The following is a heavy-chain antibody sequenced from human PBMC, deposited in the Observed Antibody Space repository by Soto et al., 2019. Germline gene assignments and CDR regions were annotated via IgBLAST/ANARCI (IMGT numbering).Heavy chain of an antibody. J-gene: IGHJ4*02. CDR3: ARGLSGYYGFDY. Sequence: EVQLVESGGGLVQFGGSLRLSCAASGFTFSSYWMHWVRQVPGKGLVWVSRIKGDGTNTGYADSVKGRFTISRDNVKNTLYLQMNSVRAEDTAVYYCARGLSGYYGFDYWGQGTLVTVSS. CDR2: IKGDGTNT. D-gene: IGHD5-12*01. CDR1: GFTFSSYW. V-gene: IGHV3-74*01.